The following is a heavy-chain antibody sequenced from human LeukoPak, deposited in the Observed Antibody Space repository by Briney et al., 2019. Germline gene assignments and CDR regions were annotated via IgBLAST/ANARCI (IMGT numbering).Heavy chain of an antibody. Sequence: GESLKISCQVSGYSFATYWIGWVRQMPGKGLEWMGIIYPGDSDTTYNPSFQGQVTISADKSISTAYLQWSSLNASDTATYYCARKRGTFDYWGQGTLVTVSS. CDR2: IYPGDSDT. CDR1: GYSFATYW. V-gene: IGHV5-51*01. J-gene: IGHJ4*02. CDR3: ARKRGTFDY.